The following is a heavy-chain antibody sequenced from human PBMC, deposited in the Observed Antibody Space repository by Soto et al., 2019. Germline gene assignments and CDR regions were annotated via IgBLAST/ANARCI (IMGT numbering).Heavy chain of an antibody. CDR2: INPNSGGT. CDR3: ARELRDVVVVAATPNGYYYYMDV. CDR1: GYTFTGYY. Sequence: ASVKVSCKASGYTFTGYYMHWVRQAPGQGLEWMGWINPNSGGTNYAQKSQGWVTMTRDTSISTAYMELSRLRSDDTAVYYCARELRDVVVVAATPNGYYYYMDVWGKGTTVTVSS. D-gene: IGHD2-15*01. J-gene: IGHJ6*03. V-gene: IGHV1-2*04.